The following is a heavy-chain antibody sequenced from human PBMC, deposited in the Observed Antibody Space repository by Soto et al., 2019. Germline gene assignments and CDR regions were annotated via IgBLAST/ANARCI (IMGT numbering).Heavy chain of an antibody. D-gene: IGHD2-15*01. Sequence: ASVKVACKASGYTFTNFGISWVRQAPGQGLEWMRWISAYNGNTNYAQKFQGRVTMTTDTSTSTAYMEVRSLRLDDTAVYYCAREGTPIDYWGQGTLVTVSS. CDR1: GYTFTNFG. CDR2: ISAYNGNT. CDR3: AREGTPIDY. J-gene: IGHJ4*02. V-gene: IGHV1-18*01.